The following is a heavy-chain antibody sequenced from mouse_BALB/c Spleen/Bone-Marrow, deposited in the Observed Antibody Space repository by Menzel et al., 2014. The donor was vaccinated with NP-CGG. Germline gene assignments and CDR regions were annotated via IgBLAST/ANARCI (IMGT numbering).Heavy chain of an antibody. V-gene: IGHV1-7*01. CDR1: GYTFTDTW. CDR3: ARDY. CDR2: INPSTGYA. J-gene: IGHJ2*01. Sequence: QVQLQQSRPELAKPGASVKMSCKASGYTFTDTWIHWIKQRPGQGLEWIGYINPSTGYAEYNQNFKDKATLTVDKSSSTAYMQLSSLTSEDPVVYYCARDYWGQGTTLTVSS.